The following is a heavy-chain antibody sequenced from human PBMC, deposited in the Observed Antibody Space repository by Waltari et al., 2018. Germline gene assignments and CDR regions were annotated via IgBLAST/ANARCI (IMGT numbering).Heavy chain of an antibody. D-gene: IGHD1-26*01. Sequence: QVQLVQSGAEVRKPWALVKVSCQASGYTFSDYYIHWLRQAPGQGLEWMGWVNPKSGGTNYAQKFLGRLTMTTATSSSTAYMEMNSLRSDDTAVYFCAREEGGMYTLRGALDLWGQGTMVTVS. V-gene: IGHV1-2*02. J-gene: IGHJ3*01. CDR2: VNPKSGGT. CDR3: AREEGGMYTLRGALDL. CDR1: GYTFSDYY.